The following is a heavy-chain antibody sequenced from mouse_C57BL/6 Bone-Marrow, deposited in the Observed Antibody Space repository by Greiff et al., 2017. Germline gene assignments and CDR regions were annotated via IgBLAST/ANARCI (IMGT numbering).Heavy chain of an antibody. V-gene: IGHV2-2*01. CDR1: GFSLTSYG. D-gene: IGHD2-2*01. J-gene: IGHJ4*01. CDR2: IWSGGST. CDR3: ARNLMVTTDYAMDY. Sequence: VQLQQSGPGLVQPSQSLSITCTVSGFSLTSYGVHWVRQSPGKGLEWLGVIWSGGSTDYNAAFISRLSISKDNSKSQVFFKMNSLQADDTARYYCARNLMVTTDYAMDYWGQGTSVTVSS.